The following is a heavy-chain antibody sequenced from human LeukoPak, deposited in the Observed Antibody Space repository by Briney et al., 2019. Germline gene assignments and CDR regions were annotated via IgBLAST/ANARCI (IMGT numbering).Heavy chain of an antibody. J-gene: IGHJ5*02. D-gene: IGHD6-19*01. V-gene: IGHV4-30-4*08. CDR1: GGSISSGDYY. CDR2: IYYSGST. CDR3: ARYSSGWDGRWFDP. Sequence: PSQTLSLTCTVSGGSISSGDYYWSWIRQPPGKGLEWIGYIYYSGSTYYNPSLKSRVTISVDMSKNQFSLKLSSVTAADTAVYYCARYSSGWDGRWFDPWGQGTLVTVSS.